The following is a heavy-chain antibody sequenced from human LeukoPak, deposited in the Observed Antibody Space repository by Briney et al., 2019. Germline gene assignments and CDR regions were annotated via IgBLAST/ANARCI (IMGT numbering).Heavy chain of an antibody. CDR2: IYHSGST. V-gene: IGHV4-38-2*02. CDR1: GYSISSGYY. J-gene: IGHJ6*03. Sequence: SETLSLTCTVSGYSISSGYYWGWIRQPPGKGLEWIGSIYHSGSTYYNPSLKSRVTISVDTSKNQFSLKLSSVTAADTAVYYCARGYWSGGSCYSYYHYNYMDVWGKGTTGTVSS. CDR3: ARGYWSGGSCYSYYHYNYMDV. D-gene: IGHD2-15*01.